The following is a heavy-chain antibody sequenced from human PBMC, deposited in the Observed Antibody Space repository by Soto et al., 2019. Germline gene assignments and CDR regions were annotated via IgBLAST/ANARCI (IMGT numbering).Heavy chain of an antibody. V-gene: IGHV1-18*01. CDR1: AYT. CDR3: ARQHDRRIDYYYARDV. Sequence: QVQLVQSGAEVKKPGASVKVSCKASAYTFSWVRQAPGQGLEWMGWISAYNGNTKDAQTFQCRVTMTTDTSTGTAYMERRSLRSDDTAVSYCARQHDRRIDYYYARDVWGQGTTVTVS. D-gene: IGHD3-22*01. J-gene: IGHJ6*02. CDR2: ISAYNGNT.